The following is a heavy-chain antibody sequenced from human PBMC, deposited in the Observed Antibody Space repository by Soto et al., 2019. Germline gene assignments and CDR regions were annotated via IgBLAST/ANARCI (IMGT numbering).Heavy chain of an antibody. V-gene: IGHV4-4*02. J-gene: IGHJ4*02. D-gene: IGHD3-10*01. CDR3: ARFIWFGELPYFDY. CDR1: GGSISRSNW. Sequence: PSDTLSLTCAVSGGSISRSNWLSWARQPPGKGLEWIGEIYHSGSTNYNPSLKSRVTISVDTSKNQFSLKLSSVTAADTAVYYCARFIWFGELPYFDYWGQGTLVTVSS. CDR2: IYHSGST.